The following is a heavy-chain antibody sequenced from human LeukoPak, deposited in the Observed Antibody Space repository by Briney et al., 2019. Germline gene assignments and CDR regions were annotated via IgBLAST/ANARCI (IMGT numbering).Heavy chain of an antibody. V-gene: IGHV1-69*13. CDR1: GGTFSSYG. CDR3: ARDRRYTEYYGMDV. D-gene: IGHD2/OR15-2a*01. J-gene: IGHJ6*04. Sequence: SVKVSCKASGGTFSSYGITWIRQAPGQGLEWMGEIIPVFGTTNYAQNFQGRVTITADESTTTAYMELSSLRSEETAVYYCARDRRYTEYYGMDVWGKGTTVTVSS. CDR2: IIPVFGTT.